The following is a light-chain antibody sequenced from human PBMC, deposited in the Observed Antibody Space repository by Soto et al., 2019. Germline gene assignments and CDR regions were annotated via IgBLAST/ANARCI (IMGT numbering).Light chain of an antibody. V-gene: IGKV1-9*01. CDR1: QGISSY. J-gene: IGKJ5*01. Sequence: DIQLTQSPSFLSASVGDGITITCRASQGISSYLAWYQQKPGKASKLLIHTASTLQSGVPSRFSGSGAGTEFTLTISSLQPEDFATYYCQQRNSYPITFGQGTRLEIK. CDR3: QQRNSYPIT. CDR2: TAS.